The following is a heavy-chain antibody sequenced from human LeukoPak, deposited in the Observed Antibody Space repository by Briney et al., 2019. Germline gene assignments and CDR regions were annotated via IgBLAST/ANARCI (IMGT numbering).Heavy chain of an antibody. J-gene: IGHJ5*02. CDR2: INHSGST. V-gene: IGHV4-34*01. Sequence: SETLSLTCAVYGGSFSGYYWSWIRQPPGKGLEWIGEINHSGSTNYNPSLKSRVTISVDTSKNQFSLKLSSVTAADTAVYYCARVRKRYFDWLSPNTGWFDPWRQGTLVTVSS. D-gene: IGHD3-9*01. CDR1: GGSFSGYY. CDR3: ARVRKRYFDWLSPNTGWFDP.